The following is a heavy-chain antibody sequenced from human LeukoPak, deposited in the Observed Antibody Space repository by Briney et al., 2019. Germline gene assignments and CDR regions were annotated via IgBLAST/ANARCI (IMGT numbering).Heavy chain of an antibody. CDR3: ARHGGSAFYFHHQRAFDI. CDR1: GGSIGDYY. CDR2: MHYSGIQ. V-gene: IGHV4-59*08. J-gene: IGHJ3*02. Sequence: SETLSPTCIVTGGSIGDYYWSWIRQAPGRGLEWIAYMHYSGIQNYNPSLKSRATVSIATSINRFSLRVDSVTAADTAVYYCARHGGSAFYFHHQRAFDIWGQGTVVTVSS. D-gene: IGHD3-10*01.